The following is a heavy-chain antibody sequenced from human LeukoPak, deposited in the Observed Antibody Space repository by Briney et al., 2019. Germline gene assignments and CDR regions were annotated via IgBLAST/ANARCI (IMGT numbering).Heavy chain of an antibody. Sequence: PSETLSLTCTVSGGSISSYYWSWIRQPAGKGLEWIGRIYTSGSTNYNPSLKSRVTMSVDTSKNQFSLKLSSVTAADTAVYYCARDRSIAAAGRVGFDYWGQGTLVTVSS. CDR3: ARDRSIAAAGRVGFDY. J-gene: IGHJ4*02. D-gene: IGHD6-13*01. V-gene: IGHV4-4*07. CDR2: IYTSGST. CDR1: GGSISSYY.